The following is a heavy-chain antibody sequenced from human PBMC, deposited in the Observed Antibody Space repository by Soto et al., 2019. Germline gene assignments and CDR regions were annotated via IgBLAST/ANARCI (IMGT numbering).Heavy chain of an antibody. CDR3: AKSSRYYAVAGTVVDY. D-gene: IGHD6-19*01. CDR1: GFTFSSYG. Sequence: QVQLVESGGGVVQPGRSLRLSCAASGFTFSSYGMHWVRQAPGKGLEWVAVISYDGSNKYYADSVNGRFTISRDNSKNTLYLQMNSLRAEDTAVYYCAKSSRYYAVAGTVVDYWGQGTLVTVSS. CDR2: ISYDGSNK. J-gene: IGHJ4*02. V-gene: IGHV3-30*18.